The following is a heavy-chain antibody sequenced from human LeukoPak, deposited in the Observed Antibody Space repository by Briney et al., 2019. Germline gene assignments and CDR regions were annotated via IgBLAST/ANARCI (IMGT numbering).Heavy chain of an antibody. V-gene: IGHV4-39*01. CDR2: IYYSGNT. J-gene: IGHJ4*02. Sequence: SETLSLTRTVSGGSISSSSYYWGWIRQPPGKGLEWIGSIYYSGNTYYNPSLKSRVTISVDTSKNQFSLKLTSVTAADTAVYYCARVWGGAASDYWGQGTLVTVSS. CDR3: ARVWGGAASDY. D-gene: IGHD7-27*01. CDR1: GGSISSSSYY.